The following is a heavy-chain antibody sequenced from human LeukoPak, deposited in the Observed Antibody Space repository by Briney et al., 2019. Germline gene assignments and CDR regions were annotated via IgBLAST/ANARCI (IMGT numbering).Heavy chain of an antibody. CDR1: GFTFSSYA. Sequence: KSGGSLRLSCAASGFTFSSYAMSWVRQAPGKGLEWVSSISSSSSYIYYADSVKGRFTISRDNSKNTLYLQMNSLRAEDTAVYYCAKGDYWGQGTLVTVSS. CDR3: AKGDY. V-gene: IGHV3-21*01. J-gene: IGHJ4*02. CDR2: ISSSSSYI.